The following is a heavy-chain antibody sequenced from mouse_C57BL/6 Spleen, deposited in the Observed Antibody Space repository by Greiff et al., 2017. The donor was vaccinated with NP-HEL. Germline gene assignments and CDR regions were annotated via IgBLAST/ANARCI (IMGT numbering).Heavy chain of an antibody. CDR1: GYTFTDYY. CDR3: ARGNSNYPWFAY. V-gene: IGHV1-26*01. D-gene: IGHD2-5*01. Sequence: EVQLQQSGPELVKPGASVNISCKASGYTFTDYYMNWVKQSHGKSLEWIGDINPNNGGTSYNQKFKGKATLTVDKSSSTAYMELRILTSEDSAFYYCARGNSNYPWFAYWGQGTLVTVSA. J-gene: IGHJ3*01. CDR2: INPNNGGT.